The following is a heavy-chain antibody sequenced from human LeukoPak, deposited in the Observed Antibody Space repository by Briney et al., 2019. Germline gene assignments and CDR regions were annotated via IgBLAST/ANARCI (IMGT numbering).Heavy chain of an antibody. CDR3: ARTPGEAYCGGDCYPGPFDY. V-gene: IGHV3-53*01. D-gene: IGHD2-21*02. CDR1: GFTVSSNY. Sequence: GGSLRLSCAASGFTVSSNYMSWVRQAPGKGLEWVSVIYSGGSTYYADSVKGRFTISRDNSKNTLYLQMNSLRAEDTAVYYCARTPGEAYCGGDCYPGPFDYWGQGTLVTVPS. CDR2: IYSGGST. J-gene: IGHJ4*02.